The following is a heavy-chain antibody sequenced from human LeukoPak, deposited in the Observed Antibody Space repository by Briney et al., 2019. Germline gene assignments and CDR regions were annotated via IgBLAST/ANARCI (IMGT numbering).Heavy chain of an antibody. D-gene: IGHD3-3*01. J-gene: IGHJ6*02. V-gene: IGHV4-34*01. CDR2: INHSGST. Sequence: SETLSLTCAVYGGSFSGYYWSWIRQPPGKGLEWIGEINHSGSTNYNPSLKSRVTISVDTSKNQFSLKLSSVTAADTAVYYCARGGLRFSEWLSTYYYYGMDVWGQGTTVTVSS. CDR3: ARGGLRFSEWLSTYYYYGMDV. CDR1: GGSFSGYY.